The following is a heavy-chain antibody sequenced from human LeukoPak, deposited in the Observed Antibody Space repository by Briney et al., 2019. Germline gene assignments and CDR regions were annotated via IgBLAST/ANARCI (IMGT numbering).Heavy chain of an antibody. D-gene: IGHD4-23*01. Sequence: PSETLSLTCAVSGGSLSSSNWWSGVRQPPGKGLEGIGEIYHSGSTNYNPSLKSRVTISVDTSKNHFSLKLSSVTAADTAVYYCARFYYGGYYYYMDGWGKGTTVTVSS. CDR2: IYHSGST. J-gene: IGHJ6*03. CDR1: GGSLSSSNW. CDR3: ARFYYGGYYYYMDG. V-gene: IGHV4-4*02.